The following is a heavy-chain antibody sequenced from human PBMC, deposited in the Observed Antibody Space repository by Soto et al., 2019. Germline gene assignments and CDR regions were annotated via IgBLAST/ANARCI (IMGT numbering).Heavy chain of an antibody. Sequence: PSETLSLTCAVYGGSFSGYYWSWIRQPPGKGLEWIGEINHSGSTNYNPSLKSRVTISVDTSKNQFSLKLSSVTAADTAVYYCARGRPAVVPKYCSSTICYSNYYYYYYMYVWGQGTTVPVSS. V-gene: IGHV4-34*01. J-gene: IGHJ6*03. CDR3: ARGRPAVVPKYCSSTICYSNYYYYYYMYV. D-gene: IGHD2-2*01. CDR2: INHSGST. CDR1: GGSFSGYY.